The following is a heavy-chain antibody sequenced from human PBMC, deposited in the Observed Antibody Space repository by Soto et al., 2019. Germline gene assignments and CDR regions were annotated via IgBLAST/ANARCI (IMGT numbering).Heavy chain of an antibody. V-gene: IGHV3-23*01. D-gene: IGHD2-15*01. CDR2: ISGSGGST. CDR3: ANGVSGGSCHGCY. CDR1: GFTFSSYA. J-gene: IGHJ4*02. Sequence: GGSLRLSCAASGFTFSSYAMSWVRQAPGKGLEWVSAISGSGGSTYYADSVKGRFTISRDNSKNTLYLQMNSLRAEDTAVYYCANGVSGGSCHGCYWGQGTLVTVSS.